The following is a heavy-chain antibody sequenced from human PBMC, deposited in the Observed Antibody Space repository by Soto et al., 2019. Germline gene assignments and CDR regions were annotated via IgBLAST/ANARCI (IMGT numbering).Heavy chain of an antibody. V-gene: IGHV1-69*12. Sequence: QVQLVQSGAEVKKPGSSVKVSCKASGGTFSSYAISLVRQAPGQGLEWMGGIIPIFGTANYAQKFQGRVTITEDESTSTAYMELSSLRSEDTAVYYCARGGYCGGDCYSVDYWGQGTLVTVSS. CDR2: IIPIFGTA. J-gene: IGHJ4*02. CDR1: GGTFSSYA. CDR3: ARGGYCGGDCYSVDY. D-gene: IGHD2-21*02.